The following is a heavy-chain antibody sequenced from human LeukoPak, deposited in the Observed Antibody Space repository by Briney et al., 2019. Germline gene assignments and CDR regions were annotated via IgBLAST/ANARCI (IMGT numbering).Heavy chain of an antibody. CDR1: GFTVSSNY. D-gene: IGHD2-15*01. J-gene: IGHJ4*02. Sequence: GGSLRLSCAASGFTVSSNYMSWVRQAPGKGLEWVSVIYNGGSTYYADSVKGRFTISRDNSKNTLYLQMNSLRAEDTAVYYCARDERYCSGGSCQKPFDYWGQGTLVTVSS. V-gene: IGHV3-66*02. CDR2: IYNGGST. CDR3: ARDERYCSGGSCQKPFDY.